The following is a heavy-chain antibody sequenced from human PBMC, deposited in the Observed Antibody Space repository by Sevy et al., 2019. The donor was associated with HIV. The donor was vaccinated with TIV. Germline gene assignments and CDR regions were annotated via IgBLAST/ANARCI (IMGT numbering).Heavy chain of an antibody. V-gene: IGHV1-2*02. CDR2: INPKTGGK. Sequence: ASVKVSCKASGYTFTHFYTHWVRQAPGQGLEWMGWINPKTGGKNNEQTFQDRVTMSRDTSISTKFIEMTRLRSDDTAVYYCARGIAAGGTDWYFDLWGRGTLVTVSS. CDR1: GYTFTHFY. J-gene: IGHJ2*01. D-gene: IGHD6-13*01. CDR3: ARGIAAGGTDWYFDL.